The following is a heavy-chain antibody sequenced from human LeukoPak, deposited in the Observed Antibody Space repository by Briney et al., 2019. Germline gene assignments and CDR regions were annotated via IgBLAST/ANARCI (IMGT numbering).Heavy chain of an antibody. D-gene: IGHD3-22*01. CDR3: ARDHYDSSGYPFDY. J-gene: IGHJ4*02. Sequence: SETLSLTCTVSGDSISGSSYYWGWIRQPPGKGLEWIGSTFYNGRTYYKPSLKSRVTISVDTSKNRFSLKLSSVTAADTAVYYCARDHYDSSGYPFDYWGQGTLVTVSS. CDR2: TFYNGRT. CDR1: GDSISGSSYY. V-gene: IGHV4-39*07.